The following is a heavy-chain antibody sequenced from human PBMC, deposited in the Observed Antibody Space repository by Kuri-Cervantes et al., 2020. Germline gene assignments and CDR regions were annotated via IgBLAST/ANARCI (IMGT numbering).Heavy chain of an antibody. Sequence: GGSLRLSCTASGFTFDDYGMSWVRQAPGKGLEWVSGINWNGGSTGYADSVKGRFTISRDNAKNSLYLQMNSLRAEDTALYYCATHGGYDLGGSASSFDYWGQGTLVTVSS. CDR3: ATHGGYDLGGSASSFDY. CDR1: GFTFDDYG. D-gene: IGHD5-12*01. CDR2: INWNGGST. V-gene: IGHV3-20*04. J-gene: IGHJ4*02.